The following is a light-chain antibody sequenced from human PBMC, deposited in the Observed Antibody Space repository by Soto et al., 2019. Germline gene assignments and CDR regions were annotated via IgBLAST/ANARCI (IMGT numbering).Light chain of an antibody. J-gene: IGKJ1*01. CDR2: AAS. CDR1: QSISSY. CDR3: QQSYSTYWT. Sequence: DIQMTQSPSSLSASVGDRVTMTFRASQSISSYLNWYQQKPGKAPKLLIYAASSLQSGVPSRFSGSGSGTDFTLTISSLQPEDFATYYCQQSYSTYWTFGQGTKVDI. V-gene: IGKV1-39*01.